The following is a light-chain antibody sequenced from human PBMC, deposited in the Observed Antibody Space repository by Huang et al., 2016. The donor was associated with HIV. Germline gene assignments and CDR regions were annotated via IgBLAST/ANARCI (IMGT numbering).Light chain of an antibody. V-gene: IGKV3-11*01. CDR3: QQRSNWPPT. CDR1: QSVSSY. J-gene: IGKJ4*01. Sequence: EIVLTQSPATLSLSPGERATLSCRASQSVSSYLACYQQKPGQAPRRLIYDASNRANGIPARFSGSGSGTDFTLTISSLEPEDFAVYSCQQRSNWPPTFGGGTKVEIK. CDR2: DAS.